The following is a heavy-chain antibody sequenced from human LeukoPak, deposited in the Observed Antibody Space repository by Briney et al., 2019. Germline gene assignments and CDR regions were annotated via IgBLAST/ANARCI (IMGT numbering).Heavy chain of an antibody. Sequence: SQTLSLTCTVSGGSISSGSYYWSWIGQPAGKGLEWIGRIYTSGSTNYNPSMKSRVTISVETSKNQFSLKLSSVTAADTAVYYCARDGEDGYNLYNWFDPWGQGTLVTVSS. V-gene: IGHV4-61*02. D-gene: IGHD5-24*01. CDR2: IYTSGST. CDR1: GGSISSGSYY. CDR3: ARDGEDGYNLYNWFDP. J-gene: IGHJ5*02.